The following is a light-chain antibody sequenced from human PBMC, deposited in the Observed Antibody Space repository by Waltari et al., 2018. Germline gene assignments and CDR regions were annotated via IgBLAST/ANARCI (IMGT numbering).Light chain of an antibody. V-gene: IGLV1-40*01. CDR1: SSNIGAGYD. CDR3: QSYDSSLSSYV. J-gene: IGLJ1*01. CDR2: GNN. Sequence: QSVLTQAPSVSGAPGQRVTISCTGRSSNIGAGYDVHWYQQLPGTAPKLLIYGNNNRPSGVPDRFSGSKSGTSASLAITGLQAEDEADYYCQSYDSSLSSYVFGTGTKVTVL.